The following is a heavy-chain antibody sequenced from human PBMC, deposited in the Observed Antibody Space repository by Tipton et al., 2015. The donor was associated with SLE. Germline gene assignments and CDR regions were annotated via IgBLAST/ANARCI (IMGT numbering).Heavy chain of an antibody. J-gene: IGHJ3*02. Sequence: TLSLTCTVSGGSISFDYWSWIRQSAGRGLEWFGRVYSSGDRDYNPSLRRRVTMSIDASQNRVSLRLKSVSAADTAVYYCARTLGAIAHTVYDAFDIWGQGKMVTVSS. V-gene: IGHV4-4*07. CDR3: ARTLGAIAHTVYDAFDI. CDR1: GGSISFDY. D-gene: IGHD1-26*01. CDR2: VYSSGDR.